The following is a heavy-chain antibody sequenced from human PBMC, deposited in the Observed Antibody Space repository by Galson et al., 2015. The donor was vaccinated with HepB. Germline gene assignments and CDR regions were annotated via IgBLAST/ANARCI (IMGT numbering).Heavy chain of an antibody. CDR3: AGDGHDFWSGPIFASHNWFDP. J-gene: IGHJ5*02. Sequence: SVKVSCKASGGTFSSYAISWVRQAPGQGLEWMGGIIPIFGTANYAQKFQGRVTITADESTSTAYMELSSLRSEDTAVYYCAGDGHDFWSGPIFASHNWFDPWGQGTLVTVSS. CDR1: GGTFSSYA. CDR2: IIPIFGTA. V-gene: IGHV1-69*13. D-gene: IGHD3-3*01.